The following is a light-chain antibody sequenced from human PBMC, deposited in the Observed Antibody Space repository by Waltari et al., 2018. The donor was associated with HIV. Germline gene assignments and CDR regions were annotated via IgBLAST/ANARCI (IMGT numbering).Light chain of an antibody. V-gene: IGKV6-21*01. CDR2: FAS. J-gene: IGKJ2*01. CDR3: LQSTIFPYT. CDR1: QSIGTS. Sequence: EIVLTQSPDFQSVTPGAKVTITCRASQSIGTSLHWYQQKPDQSPNLLIKFASQSFSGVPSRFSGSGSGTDFTLTINSLEAEDAATYYCLQSTIFPYTFGQGTKLEIK.